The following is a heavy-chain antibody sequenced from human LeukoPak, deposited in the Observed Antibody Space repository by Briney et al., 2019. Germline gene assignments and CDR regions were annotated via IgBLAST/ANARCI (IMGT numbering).Heavy chain of an antibody. CDR1: GGSISSSSYY. D-gene: IGHD1-26*01. J-gene: IGHJ3*02. V-gene: IGHV4-39*07. CDR2: IYYSGNT. CDR3: ARDLVGAREHVAFDI. Sequence: SETLSLTCSLSGGSISSSSYYWAWIRQPPGKGLEWIGSIYYSGNTYYSPSLKSRVTIFVDTSKNQFSLKLSSVTAADTAVYYCARDLVGAREHVAFDIWGQGTMVTVSS.